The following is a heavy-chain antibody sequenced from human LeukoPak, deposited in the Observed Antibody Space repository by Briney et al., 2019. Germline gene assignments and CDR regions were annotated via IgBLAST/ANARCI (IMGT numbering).Heavy chain of an antibody. Sequence: PSETLSLTCTVSGYSISRGYSWGWIRQPPGKGLEWIGYIYYSGSTNYNPSLKSRVTISVDTSKNQFSLQLNSVTPEDTAMYYCARGGLISLANTPLGAFDIWGQGTMVSVSS. CDR2: IYYSGST. CDR3: ARGGLISLANTPLGAFDI. V-gene: IGHV4-61*01. D-gene: IGHD3/OR15-3a*01. CDR1: GYSISRGYS. J-gene: IGHJ3*02.